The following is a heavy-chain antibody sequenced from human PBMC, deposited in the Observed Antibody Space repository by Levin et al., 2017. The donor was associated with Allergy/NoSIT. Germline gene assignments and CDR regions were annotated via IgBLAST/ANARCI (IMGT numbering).Heavy chain of an antibody. V-gene: IGHV3-30*18. CDR2: ISYDGSNK. Sequence: GESLKISCAASGFTFSSYGMHWVRQAPGKGLEWVAVISYDGSNKYYADSVKGRFTISRDNSKNTLYLQMNSLRAEDTAVYYCAKDSSGLYFDYWGQGTLVTVSS. J-gene: IGHJ4*02. D-gene: IGHD3-22*01. CDR3: AKDSSGLYFDY. CDR1: GFTFSSYG.